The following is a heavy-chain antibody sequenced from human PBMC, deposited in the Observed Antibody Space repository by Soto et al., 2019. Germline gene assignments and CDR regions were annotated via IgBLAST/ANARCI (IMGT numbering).Heavy chain of an antibody. J-gene: IGHJ4*02. V-gene: IGHV4-59*01. CDR2: IYYSGST. Sequence: SDTLYLTCTVSGGSISSYYWSWIRQPPGKGLEWIGYIYYSGSTNYNPSLRSRVTISVDTSKNQFSLKLSSVTAADTAVYYCARALYSYGLYYFDYWGQGTLVTVSS. CDR1: GGSISSYY. D-gene: IGHD5-18*01. CDR3: ARALYSYGLYYFDY.